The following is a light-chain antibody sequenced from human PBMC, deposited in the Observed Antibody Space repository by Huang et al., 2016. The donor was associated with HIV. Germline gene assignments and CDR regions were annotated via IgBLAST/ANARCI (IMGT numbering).Light chain of an antibody. J-gene: IGKJ1*01. Sequence: DIQMTQSPSTLSASIGDRVTITCRASQTLTWWLAWYQQKPGKAPKVLIYKAASLESGVPSRFIGSGSGTEFTLTISSLQPDDFATYYCQQYNAYPWTFGQGTKVEI. CDR3: QQYNAYPWT. V-gene: IGKV1-5*03. CDR2: KAA. CDR1: QTLTWW.